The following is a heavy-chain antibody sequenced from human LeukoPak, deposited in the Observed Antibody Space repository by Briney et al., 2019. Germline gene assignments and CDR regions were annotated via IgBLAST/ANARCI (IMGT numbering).Heavy chain of an antibody. D-gene: IGHD4-17*01. J-gene: IGHJ5*02. CDR3: ARVRGDSSAPAFNWFAP. CDR1: GYTFTGYY. CDR2: MNPNSGAT. Sequence: ASVKVSCKASGYTFTGYYIHWVRQAPGQGLEWMGLMNPNSGATNYAQKFQGRVTMTRDTSISTAYMELSRLRSDDTALYYCARVRGDSSAPAFNWFAPWGQGTLVTVSS. V-gene: IGHV1-2*02.